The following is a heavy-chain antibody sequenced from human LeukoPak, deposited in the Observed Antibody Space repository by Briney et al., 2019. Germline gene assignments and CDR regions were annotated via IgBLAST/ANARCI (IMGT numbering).Heavy chain of an antibody. J-gene: IGHJ4*02. D-gene: IGHD4-11*01. Sequence: SETLSLTCTVSGVSISSTTYWWGWIRPSPGKGLEWIGSMSYVGITSYNPSLKSRATISVDTSKNQFSLMLSSVTAADTAVYYCTRVPLDYSLDHWGQGAPVSVSS. CDR1: GVSISSTTYW. V-gene: IGHV4-39*02. CDR3: TRVPLDYSLDH. CDR2: MSYVGIT.